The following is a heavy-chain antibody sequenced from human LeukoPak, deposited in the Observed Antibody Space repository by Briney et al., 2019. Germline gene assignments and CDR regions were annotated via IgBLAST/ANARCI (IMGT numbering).Heavy chain of an antibody. CDR3: ASDRNWNDRFDY. CDR1: GFTFSDYY. Sequence: GGSLRLSCAASGFTFSDYYMSWIRQAPGKGLGWVSYISSSGSTIYYADSVKGRFTISTDNAKNSLYLQMNSLRAEDAAVYYCASDRNWNDRFDYWGQGTLVTVSS. V-gene: IGHV3-11*01. J-gene: IGHJ4*02. CDR2: ISSSGSTI. D-gene: IGHD1-1*01.